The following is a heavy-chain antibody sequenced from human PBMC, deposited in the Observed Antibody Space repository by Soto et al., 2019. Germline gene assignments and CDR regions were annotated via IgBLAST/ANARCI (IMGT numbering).Heavy chain of an antibody. J-gene: IGHJ4*02. Sequence: GGSLRLSCAASGFTFSSYAMSWVRQAPGKGLEWVSAISGSGGSTYYADSVKGRFTISRDNSKNTLYLQMNSLRAEDTAVYYCAKRGGYCTNGVCYYFDYWGQGTLVTVSS. D-gene: IGHD2-8*01. CDR3: AKRGGYCTNGVCYYFDY. V-gene: IGHV3-23*01. CDR1: GFTFSSYA. CDR2: ISGSGGST.